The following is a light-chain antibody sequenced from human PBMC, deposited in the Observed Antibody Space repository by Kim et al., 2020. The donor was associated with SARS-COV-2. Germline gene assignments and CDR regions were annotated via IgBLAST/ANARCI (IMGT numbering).Light chain of an antibody. J-gene: IGKJ2*01. CDR2: AAS. V-gene: IGKV1-27*01. CDR1: QGISNY. Sequence: ASVGDRATITCRASQGISNYLAWYQQKPGKVPKLLIYAASTLQSGVPSRFSGSGSGTDFTLTISSLQPEDVATYYCQKYNSAPPYTFGQGTKLEI. CDR3: QKYNSAPPYT.